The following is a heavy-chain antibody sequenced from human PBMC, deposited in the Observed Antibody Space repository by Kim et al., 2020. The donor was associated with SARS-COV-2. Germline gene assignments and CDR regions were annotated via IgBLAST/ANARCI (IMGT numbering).Heavy chain of an antibody. Sequence: GGSLRLSCAASGFTFSSYEMNWVRQAPGKGLEWVSYISSSGSPIYYADFVKGRFTISRDNAKNSLYLQMNSLRAEDTAVYYCARDLTGYYDYGMDVWGQGTTVTVSS. J-gene: IGHJ6*02. D-gene: IGHD3-9*01. V-gene: IGHV3-48*03. CDR2: ISSSGSPI. CDR1: GFTFSSYE. CDR3: ARDLTGYYDYGMDV.